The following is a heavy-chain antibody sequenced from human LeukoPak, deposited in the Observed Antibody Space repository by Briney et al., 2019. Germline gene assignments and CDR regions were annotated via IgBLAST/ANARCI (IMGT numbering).Heavy chain of an antibody. CDR2: IYYSGST. CDR3: ARQLAVAGTRGSHYYYYGMDV. Sequence: PSETLSLTCTVSGGSISSSSYYWGWIRQPPGKGLEWIGSIYYSGSTYYNPSLKSRVTISVDTSKNQFSLKLSSVTAADTAVYYCARQLAVAGTRGSHYYYYGMDVWGQGTTVTVSS. V-gene: IGHV4-39*01. J-gene: IGHJ6*02. D-gene: IGHD6-19*01. CDR1: GGSISSSSYY.